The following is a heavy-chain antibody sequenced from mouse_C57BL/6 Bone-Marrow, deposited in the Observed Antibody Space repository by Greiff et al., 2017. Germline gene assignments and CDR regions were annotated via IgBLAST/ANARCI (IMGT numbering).Heavy chain of an antibody. V-gene: IGHV1-5*01. CDR3: TREDARGRYFDY. Sequence: EVQGVESGTVLARPGASVKMSCKTSGYTFTSYWMHWVKQRPGQGLEWIGAIYPGNSDTSYNQKFKGKAKLTAVTSASTAYMGLSSLTNEDSAVYYCTREDARGRYFDYWGQGTTLTVSS. D-gene: IGHD3-1*01. CDR2: IYPGNSDT. CDR1: GYTFTSYW. J-gene: IGHJ2*01.